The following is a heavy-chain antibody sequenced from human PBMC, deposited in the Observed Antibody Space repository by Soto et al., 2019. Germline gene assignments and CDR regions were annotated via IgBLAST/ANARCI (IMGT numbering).Heavy chain of an antibody. J-gene: IGHJ6*02. CDR2: IDPRDSYT. CDR3: ARYPTESYYYYYGMDV. V-gene: IGHV5-10-1*01. CDR1: GYSFTSYW. Sequence: GESLKISCKGSGYSFTSYWISWVRQMPGKGLEWMGRIDPRDSYTNYSPSFQGHVTISADKSISTAYLQWSSLKASDTAMYYCARYPTESYYYYYGMDVWGQGTTVTVSS.